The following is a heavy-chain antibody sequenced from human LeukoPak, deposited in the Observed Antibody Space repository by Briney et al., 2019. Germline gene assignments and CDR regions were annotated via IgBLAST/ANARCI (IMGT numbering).Heavy chain of an antibody. J-gene: IGHJ6*02. CDR1: GLTFSSYA. CDR2: ISGSGGST. Sequence: GGSLRLSCAASGLTFSSYAMSWVRQAPGKGLEWVSAISGSGGSTYYADSVKGRFTISRDNSKNTLYLQMNSLRAEDTAVYYCAKDQTGYCSSTSCYSDGMDVWGQGTTVTVSS. V-gene: IGHV3-23*01. CDR3: AKDQTGYCSSTSCYSDGMDV. D-gene: IGHD2-2*01.